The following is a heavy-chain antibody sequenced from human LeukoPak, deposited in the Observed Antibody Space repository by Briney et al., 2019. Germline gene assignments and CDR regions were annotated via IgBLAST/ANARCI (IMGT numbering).Heavy chain of an antibody. D-gene: IGHD3-3*01. J-gene: IGHJ3*02. V-gene: IGHV4-59*01. CDR1: GGSISSYY. Sequence: PSETPSLTCTVSGGSISSYYWSWIRQPPGKGLEWIGYIYYSGSTNYNPSLKSRVTISVDTSKNQFSLKLSSVTAADTAVYYCARSVLRFFVDAFDIWGQGTMVTVSS. CDR3: ARSVLRFFVDAFDI. CDR2: IYYSGST.